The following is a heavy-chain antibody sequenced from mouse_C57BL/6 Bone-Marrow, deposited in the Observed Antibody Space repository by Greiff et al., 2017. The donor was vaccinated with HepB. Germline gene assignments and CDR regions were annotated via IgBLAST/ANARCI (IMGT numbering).Heavy chain of an antibody. J-gene: IGHJ4*01. Sequence: QVQLQQSGAELAKPGASVKLSCKASGYTFTSYWMHWVKQRPGQGLEWIGYINASSGYTKYNQKFKDKATLTADKSTSTAYMQLSSLTYEDSAVYYCASCVYSFYAMDYWGQGTSVTVSS. CDR2: INASSGYT. CDR3: ASCVYSFYAMDY. D-gene: IGHD1-1*01. V-gene: IGHV1-7*01. CDR1: GYTFTSYW.